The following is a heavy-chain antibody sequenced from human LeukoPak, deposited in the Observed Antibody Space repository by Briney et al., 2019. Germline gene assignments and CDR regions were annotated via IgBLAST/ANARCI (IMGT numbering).Heavy chain of an antibody. CDR3: ATTPYGDFHPGH. Sequence: GASVKVSCKVSGYTLTELSMHWVRQAPGKGLEWMGGFDPEDGETIYAQKFQGRVTMTEDTSTDTAYMELSSLRSEDTAVYYCATTPYGDFHPGHWGQGTLVTVSS. CDR1: GYTLTELS. V-gene: IGHV1-24*01. J-gene: IGHJ4*02. D-gene: IGHD4-17*01. CDR2: FDPEDGET.